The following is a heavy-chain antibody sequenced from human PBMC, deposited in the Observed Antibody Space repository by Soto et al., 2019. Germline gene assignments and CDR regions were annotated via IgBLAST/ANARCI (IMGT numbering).Heavy chain of an antibody. CDR2: IKADGREG. J-gene: IGHJ4*02. D-gene: IGHD6-13*01. Sequence: GGSLRLSCEASGFTFSTYWMSWVRQAPGKGLEWVANIKADGREGYYVDSVRGRFTVSRDNAKNSLFLQMNSLRAEDTAVYYCARAVKLAVPAATGYFDFWGQGTQVTVSS. V-gene: IGHV3-7*03. CDR1: GFTFSTYW. CDR3: ARAVKLAVPAATGYFDF.